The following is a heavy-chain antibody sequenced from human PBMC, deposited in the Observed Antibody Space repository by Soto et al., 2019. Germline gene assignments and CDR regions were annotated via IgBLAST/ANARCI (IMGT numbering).Heavy chain of an antibody. CDR3: ARGPGNRNYYGSGSYYNGWFDP. Sequence: SETLSLTCAVYGGSFSGYYWSWIRQPPGKGLEWIGEINHSGSTNYNPSLKSRVTISVDTSKNQFSLKLSSVTAADTAVYYCARGPGNRNYYGSGSYYNGWFDPWGQGTLVTVSS. CDR2: INHSGST. J-gene: IGHJ5*02. V-gene: IGHV4-34*01. CDR1: GGSFSGYY. D-gene: IGHD3-10*01.